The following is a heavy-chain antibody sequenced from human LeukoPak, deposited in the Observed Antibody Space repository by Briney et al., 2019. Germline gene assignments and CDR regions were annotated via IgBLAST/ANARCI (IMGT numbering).Heavy chain of an antibody. CDR2: INPNSGGT. V-gene: IGHV1-2*02. Sequence: ASVKVSCKASGYTFTGYYMHWVRQAPEQGLEWMGWINPNSGGTNYAQKFQGRVTMTRDTSISTAYMELSRLRSDDTAVYYCASSSDSGYDWGGPFDYWGQGTLVTVSS. D-gene: IGHD5-12*01. J-gene: IGHJ4*02. CDR3: ASSSDSGYDWGGPFDY. CDR1: GYTFTGYY.